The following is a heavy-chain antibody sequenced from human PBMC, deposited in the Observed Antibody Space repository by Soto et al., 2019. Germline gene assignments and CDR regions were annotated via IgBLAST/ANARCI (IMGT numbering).Heavy chain of an antibody. D-gene: IGHD6-13*01. CDR3: ARFGVAAAVTGFWFDP. Sequence: PSETLSLTCAVYGGSFSGYYWSWIRQPPGKGLEWIGEINHSGSTNYNPSLKSRVTISVDTSKNQFSLKLSSVTAADTAVYYCARFGVAAAVTGFWFDPWGQGTLVTVSS. V-gene: IGHV4-34*09. CDR2: INHSGST. CDR1: GGSFSGYY. J-gene: IGHJ5*02.